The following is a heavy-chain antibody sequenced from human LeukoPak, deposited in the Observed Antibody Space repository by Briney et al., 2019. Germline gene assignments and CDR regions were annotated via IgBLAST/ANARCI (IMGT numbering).Heavy chain of an antibody. CDR2: IYYSGST. D-gene: IGHD3-3*01. CDR1: GGSISSYY. CDR3: ARHNGRHYDFWSGPNGGYYFDY. V-gene: IGHV4-59*08. Sequence: SETLSLTCTVSGGSISSYYWSWIRQPPGKGLEWIGYIYYSGSTNYNPSLKSRVTISVDTSKNQFSLKLSSVTAADTAVYYCARHNGRHYDFWSGPNGGYYFDYWGQGTLVTVSS. J-gene: IGHJ4*02.